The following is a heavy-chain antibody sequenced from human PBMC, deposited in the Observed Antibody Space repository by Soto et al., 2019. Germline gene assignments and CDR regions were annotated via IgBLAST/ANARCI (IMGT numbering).Heavy chain of an antibody. CDR2: ISSNSAYI. CDR1: GFTFRSFT. J-gene: IGHJ5*02. CDR3: TRGASRDSSARGWFDP. V-gene: IGHV3-21*01. Sequence: GGSMRLSCAASGFTFRSFTINWVRQAPGKGLEWVSTISSNSAYIYYTDALRGRFTISRDNAKNSLHLQMNSLRAEDTAVYYCTRGASRDSSARGWFDPWGPGTLVTVSS. D-gene: IGHD6-13*01.